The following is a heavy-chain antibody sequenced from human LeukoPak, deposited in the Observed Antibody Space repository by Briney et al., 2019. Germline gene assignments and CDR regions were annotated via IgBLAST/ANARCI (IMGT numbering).Heavy chain of an antibody. CDR3: AKDLGDYGSGSYLRFYYYYYGMDV. CDR2: ISGTT. Sequence: PGGSLRLSCAVSGFTFSTYAMIWVRQAPGKGLEWVSAISGTTYYADSVKGRFTISRDNSKNTLYLQMNSLRAEDTAVYYCAKDLGDYGSGSYLRFYYYYYGMDVWGQGTTVTASS. J-gene: IGHJ6*02. V-gene: IGHV3-23*01. CDR1: GFTFSTYA. D-gene: IGHD3-10*01.